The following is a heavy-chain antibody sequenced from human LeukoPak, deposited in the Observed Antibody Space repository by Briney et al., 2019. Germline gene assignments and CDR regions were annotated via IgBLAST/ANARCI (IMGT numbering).Heavy chain of an antibody. D-gene: IGHD3-10*01. Sequence: ASVKVSCKASGYTFTGYYMHWVRQAPGQQLEWMGWINPNSGGTNYAQKFQGWVTMTRDTSISTAYMELSRLRSDDTAVYYCASSGEYYYGSGSYYNLGYWGQGTLVTVSS. J-gene: IGHJ4*02. CDR1: GYTFTGYY. CDR3: ASSGEYYYGSGSYYNLGY. V-gene: IGHV1-2*04. CDR2: INPNSGGT.